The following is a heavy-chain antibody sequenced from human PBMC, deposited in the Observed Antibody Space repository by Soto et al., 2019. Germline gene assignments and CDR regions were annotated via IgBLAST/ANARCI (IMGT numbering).Heavy chain of an antibody. CDR3: ADGWFGELSPYGMDV. Sequence: GGSLRLSCAASGFTFSSYAMHWVRQAPGKGLEWVAVISYDGSNKYYADSVKGRFTISRDNSKDTLYLQMNSLRAEDTAVYYCADGWFGELSPYGMDVWGQGTTVTVSS. D-gene: IGHD3-10*01. V-gene: IGHV3-30-3*01. J-gene: IGHJ6*02. CDR1: GFTFSSYA. CDR2: ISYDGSNK.